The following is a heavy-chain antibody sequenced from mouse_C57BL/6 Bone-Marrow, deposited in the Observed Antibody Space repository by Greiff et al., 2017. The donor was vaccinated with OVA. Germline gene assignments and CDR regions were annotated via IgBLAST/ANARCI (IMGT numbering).Heavy chain of an antibody. V-gene: IGHV5-6*01. Sequence: VQGVESGGDLVKPGGSLKLSCAASGFTFSSYGMSWVRQTPDKRLEWVATISSGGSYTYYPDSVKGRFTISRDNAKNTLYLQMSSLKSEDTAMYYCARQRGLRRFDYWGQGTTLTVSS. CDR1: GFTFSSYG. CDR3: ARQRGLRRFDY. D-gene: IGHD2-4*01. CDR2: ISSGGSYT. J-gene: IGHJ2*01.